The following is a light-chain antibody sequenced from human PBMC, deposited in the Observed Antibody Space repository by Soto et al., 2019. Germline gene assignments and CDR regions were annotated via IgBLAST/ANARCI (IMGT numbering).Light chain of an antibody. CDR2: DVS. J-gene: IGKJ2*01. CDR3: QQYNCYPET. Sequence: EIQMTQSPSTLSASVGDRVTITCRASQSISRWLAWYHQKPGKAPKLLISDVSTLQSGVPSRFSGSGSGTEFTLTISSQQPDDLSTYCCQQYNCYPETFGQGTKLEI. CDR1: QSISRW. V-gene: IGKV1-5*01.